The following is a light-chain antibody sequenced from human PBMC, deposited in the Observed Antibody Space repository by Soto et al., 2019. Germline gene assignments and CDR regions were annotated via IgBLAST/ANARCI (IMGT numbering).Light chain of an antibody. CDR1: QSVSSY. CDR2: DAS. Sequence: EIVLTQSPATLSLSPGERATLSCRASQSVSSYLAWYQQKPGQAPRLLIYDASNRATGIPARFSGSGSGTDSTLTISSLEPEDFAVYYCQQRSNWPLRFGQGTKVEIK. V-gene: IGKV3-11*01. CDR3: QQRSNWPLR. J-gene: IGKJ1*01.